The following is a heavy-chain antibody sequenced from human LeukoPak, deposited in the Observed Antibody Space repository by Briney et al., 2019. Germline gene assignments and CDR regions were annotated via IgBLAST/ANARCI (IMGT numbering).Heavy chain of an antibody. CDR3: AKVMVRGVIITGDYYYYMDV. CDR2: IRYDGSNK. CDR1: GFRFSSYW. D-gene: IGHD3-10*01. Sequence: GGSLRLSCAASGFRFSSYWMHWVRQAPGKGLEWVAFIRYDGSNKYYADSVKGRFTISRDNSKNTLYLQMNSLRAEDTAVYYCAKVMVRGVIITGDYYYYMDVWGKGTTVTISS. J-gene: IGHJ6*03. V-gene: IGHV3-30*02.